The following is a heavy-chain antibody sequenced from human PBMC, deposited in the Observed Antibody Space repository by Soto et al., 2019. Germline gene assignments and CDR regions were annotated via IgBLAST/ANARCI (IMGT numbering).Heavy chain of an antibody. D-gene: IGHD6-13*01. CDR1: GFTFSSYS. CDR3: ARDDEAAAGRDY. Sequence: EVQLVESGGGLVKPGGSLRLSCAASGFTFSSYSMNWVRQAPGKGLEWVSSISSSSSYIYYADSVKGRFTISRDNAKNSLYLQMNSLRAEDTAVYCCARDDEAAAGRDYWGQGNLVTVSS. CDR2: ISSSSSYI. V-gene: IGHV3-21*01. J-gene: IGHJ4*02.